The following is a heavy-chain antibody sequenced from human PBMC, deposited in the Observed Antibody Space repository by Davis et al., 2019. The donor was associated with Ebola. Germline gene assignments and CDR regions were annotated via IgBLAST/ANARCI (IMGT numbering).Heavy chain of an antibody. CDR2: MNPNSANT. D-gene: IGHD5-12*01. J-gene: IGHJ5*02. V-gene: IGHV1-8*01. Sequence: ASVKVSCKASGYTFTNYDVHCVRQRTGQGLEWIGWMNPNSANTGYGQKFQGRVTMTRNTSISTAYMELSSQTSEDTAVYYCARGRKVAKMGSWFDPWGQGTLVTVSS. CDR1: GYTFTNYD. CDR3: ARGRKVAKMGSWFDP.